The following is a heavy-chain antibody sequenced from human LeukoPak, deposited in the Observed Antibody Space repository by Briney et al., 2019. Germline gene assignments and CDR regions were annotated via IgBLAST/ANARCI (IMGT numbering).Heavy chain of an antibody. Sequence: GGSLRLSCAASGFTFSSYGMHWVRQAPGKGLEWVAVIWYDGSNKYYADSVKGRFTISRDNSKNTLYLQMNSLRAEDTAVYYCARENYGFWSGYLAYYYYMDVWGKGTTVTVSS. D-gene: IGHD3-3*01. CDR3: ARENYGFWSGYLAYYYYMDV. V-gene: IGHV3-33*01. CDR2: IWYDGSNK. CDR1: GFTFSSYG. J-gene: IGHJ6*03.